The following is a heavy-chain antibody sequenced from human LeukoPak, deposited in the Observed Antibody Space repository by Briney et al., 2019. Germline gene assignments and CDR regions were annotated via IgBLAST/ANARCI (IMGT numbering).Heavy chain of an antibody. CDR3: ARDNPREAFDI. Sequence: GASVKVSCKASVYTFTNYGITWVRQAPGQGLEWMGWISAYNGNTNYAQKLQGRVTMTTDTSTSTAYMELRSLRSDDTAVYYCARDNPREAFDIWGQGTMVTVSS. CDR2: ISAYNGNT. CDR1: VYTFTNYG. J-gene: IGHJ3*02. D-gene: IGHD1-14*01. V-gene: IGHV1-18*01.